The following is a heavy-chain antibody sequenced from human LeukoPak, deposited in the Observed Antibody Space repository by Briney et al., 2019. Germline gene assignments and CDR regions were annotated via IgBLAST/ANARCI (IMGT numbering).Heavy chain of an antibody. J-gene: IGHJ4*02. CDR2: TYYRSKWYN. V-gene: IGHV6-1*01. CDR1: GDSVSSNSAA. Sequence: SQTLSLTCAISGDSVSSNSAAWNWIRQSPSRGLEWLGRTYYRSKWYNDYAVSVKSRITINPDTSKNQFSLQLNSVTPEDTAVYYCAREYPITRYGSGSYYNPFDYWGQGTLVTVSS. CDR3: AREYPITRYGSGSYYNPFDY. D-gene: IGHD3-10*01.